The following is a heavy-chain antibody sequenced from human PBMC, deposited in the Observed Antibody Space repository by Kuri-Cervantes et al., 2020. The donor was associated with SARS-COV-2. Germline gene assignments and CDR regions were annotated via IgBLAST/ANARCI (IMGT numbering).Heavy chain of an antibody. D-gene: IGHD3-10*01. CDR1: GFTFSSYA. Sequence: GGSLRLSCAASGFTFSSYAMHWVRQAPGKGLEWVAVISYDGSNKYYADSVKGRFTISRDNSKNTLYLQMNSLRAEDTAVYYCARLLGSVEWFWFDGAGSYSFDYWGQGTLVTVSS. CDR2: ISYDGSNK. V-gene: IGHV3-30-3*01. CDR3: ARLLGSVEWFWFDGAGSYSFDY. J-gene: IGHJ4*02.